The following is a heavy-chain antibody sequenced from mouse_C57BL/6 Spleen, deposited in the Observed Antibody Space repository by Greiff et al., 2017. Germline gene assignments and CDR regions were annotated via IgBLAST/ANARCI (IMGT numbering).Heavy chain of an antibody. V-gene: IGHV1-55*01. CDR1: GYTFTSYW. D-gene: IGHD2-4*01. CDR3: ARGGYDYDEGYAMDY. CDR2: IYPGSGST. Sequence: QVQLQQPGAELVKPGASVKMSCKASGYTFTSYWITWVKQRPGQGLEWIGDIYPGSGSTNYNEKFKSKATLTVDTSSSTAYMQLSSLTSEDSAVYYCARGGYDYDEGYAMDYWGQGTSVTVSS. J-gene: IGHJ4*01.